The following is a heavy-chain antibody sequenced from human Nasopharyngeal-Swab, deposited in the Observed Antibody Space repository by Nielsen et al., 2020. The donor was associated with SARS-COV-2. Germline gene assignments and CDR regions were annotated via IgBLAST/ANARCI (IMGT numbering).Heavy chain of an antibody. V-gene: IGHV3-9*01. CDR3: AKVVAAHYYYYGMDV. D-gene: IGHD2-15*01. J-gene: IGHJ6*02. CDR2: ISWNSGSI. Sequence: WIRQGPGKGLEWVSGISWNSGSIGYADSVKGRFTISRDNAKNSLYLQMNSLRAEDTALYYCAKVVAAHYYYYGMDVWGQGTTVTVSS.